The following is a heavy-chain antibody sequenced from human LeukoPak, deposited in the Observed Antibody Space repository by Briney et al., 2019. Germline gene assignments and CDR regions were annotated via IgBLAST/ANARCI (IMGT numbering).Heavy chain of an antibody. Sequence: SETLSLTCSVSTDSMNNFFWSWVRQPPGEGLEWIGYVDDSGSTSYNPSLKRRVTISIDTSKNQFSLRLTSVAAADTAIYFCARGLSRARRESDYWGQGTLVTVSS. CDR2: VDDSGST. CDR3: ARGLSRARRESDY. V-gene: IGHV4-59*01. CDR1: TDSMNNFF. J-gene: IGHJ4*02.